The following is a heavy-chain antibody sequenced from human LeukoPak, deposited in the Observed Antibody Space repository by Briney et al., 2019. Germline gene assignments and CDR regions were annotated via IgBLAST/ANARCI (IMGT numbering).Heavy chain of an antibody. D-gene: IGHD6-13*01. CDR2: ISYDESYK. CDR3: AKGIAVAGSGLGYSYYGMDV. Sequence: PGGSLRLSCAASGFTFSSYGMHWVRQAPGKGLEWVAVISYDESYKYYADSVKGRFTISRDNAKNTVYLQMDSLRAEDTAVYYCAKGIAVAGSGLGYSYYGMDVWGQGTTVTVSS. V-gene: IGHV3-30*18. J-gene: IGHJ6*02. CDR1: GFTFSSYG.